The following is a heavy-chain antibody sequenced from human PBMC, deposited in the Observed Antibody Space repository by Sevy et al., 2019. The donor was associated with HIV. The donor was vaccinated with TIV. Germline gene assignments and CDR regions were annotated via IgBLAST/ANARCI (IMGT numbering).Heavy chain of an antibody. Sequence: GGSLRFSCAASGFSFSSYGMHWVRQAPGKGLEWMSYIQYDGSNKDYADSVKGRFTISRDNSKNQLYLQMNSLRVEDTAVFYCVKEGGGEGGDHWGQGTLVTVSS. CDR2: IQYDGSNK. CDR1: GFSFSSYG. CDR3: VKEGGGEGGDH. V-gene: IGHV3-30*02. D-gene: IGHD2-21*01. J-gene: IGHJ4*02.